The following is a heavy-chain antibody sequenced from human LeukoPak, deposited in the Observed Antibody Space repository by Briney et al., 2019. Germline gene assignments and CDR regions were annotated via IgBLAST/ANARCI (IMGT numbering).Heavy chain of an antibody. CDR1: GYSISSGYS. CDR2: IYHSGST. V-gene: IGHV4-38-2*02. CDR3: ARDQYYYDSSGYLTFDY. D-gene: IGHD3-22*01. J-gene: IGHJ4*02. Sequence: PSETLSLTCTVSGYSISSGYSWGWIRQPPGKGLEWIGSIYHSGSTYYDPSLKSRVTISVDTSKNQFSLKLSSVTAADTAVYYCARDQYYYDSSGYLTFDYWGQGTLVTVSS.